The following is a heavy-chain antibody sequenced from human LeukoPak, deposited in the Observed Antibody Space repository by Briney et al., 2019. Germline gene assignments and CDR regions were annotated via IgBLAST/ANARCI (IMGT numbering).Heavy chain of an antibody. CDR3: ARNYVWGSYRYYEKFDY. Sequence: PSETLSLTCAVYGGSFSGYYWSWIRQPPGKGLEWIGEINHSGSTNYNPSLKSRVTISVDTSKNQFSLKLSSVTAADTAVYYCARNYVWGSYRYYEKFDYWGQGTLVTVSA. CDR2: INHSGST. J-gene: IGHJ4*02. V-gene: IGHV4-34*01. CDR1: GGSFSGYY. D-gene: IGHD3-16*02.